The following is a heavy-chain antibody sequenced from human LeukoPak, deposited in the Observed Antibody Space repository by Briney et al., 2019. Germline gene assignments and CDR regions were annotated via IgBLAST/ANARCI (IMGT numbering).Heavy chain of an antibody. J-gene: IGHJ5*02. CDR1: GGTFSSYA. V-gene: IGHV1-69*05. D-gene: IGHD2-2*01. Sequence: ASVKVSCKASGGTFSSYAISWVRQAPGQGLEWMGGIIPIFGTANYAQKFQGRVTITTDESTSTAYMELSSLRSEDTAVYYRARGDIVVVPAAMGGGWFDPWGQGTLVTVSS. CDR2: IIPIFGTA. CDR3: ARGDIVVVPAAMGGGWFDP.